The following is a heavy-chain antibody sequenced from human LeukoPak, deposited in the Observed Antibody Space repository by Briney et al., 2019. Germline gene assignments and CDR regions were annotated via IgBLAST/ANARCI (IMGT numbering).Heavy chain of an antibody. Sequence: PGGSLRLSCAASGFTFSNAWMSWVRQAPGKGLEWVGRIKSKTDGGTTDYAAPVKGRFTISRDDSKNTLYLQMNGLRAEDTAVYYCVRDDGALYYGSGSYFDYWGQGTLVTVSS. J-gene: IGHJ4*02. D-gene: IGHD3-10*01. CDR1: GFTFSNAW. CDR3: VRDDGALYYGSGSYFDY. CDR2: IKSKTDGGTT. V-gene: IGHV3-15*01.